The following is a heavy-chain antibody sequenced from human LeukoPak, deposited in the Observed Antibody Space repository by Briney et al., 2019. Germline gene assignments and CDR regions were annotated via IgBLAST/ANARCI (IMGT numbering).Heavy chain of an antibody. Sequence: GGSLRLFCAASGFTLSSYSMNWVRQAPGKGLEWVSSISSSSSYIYYADSVKGRFTISRDNAKDSLYLQMNSLRAEDTAVYYCARDRDYDYVWGSSPMDVWGQGTTVTVSS. CDR2: ISSSSSYI. CDR3: ARDRDYDYVWGSSPMDV. CDR1: GFTLSSYS. J-gene: IGHJ6*02. V-gene: IGHV3-21*01. D-gene: IGHD3-16*01.